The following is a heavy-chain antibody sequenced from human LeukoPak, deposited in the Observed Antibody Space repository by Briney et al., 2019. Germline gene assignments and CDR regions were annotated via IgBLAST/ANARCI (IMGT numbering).Heavy chain of an antibody. Sequence: GASVKVSCKASGGTFSSYAISWVRQAPGQGIEWMGGIIPIFGTANYAQQFQGRGTITADESTSTAYMELSSLRSEDTAVYYCARELERWLQPVYGMDVWGQGTTVTVSS. D-gene: IGHD5-24*01. CDR3: ARELERWLQPVYGMDV. CDR2: IIPIFGTA. CDR1: GGTFSSYA. J-gene: IGHJ6*02. V-gene: IGHV1-69*01.